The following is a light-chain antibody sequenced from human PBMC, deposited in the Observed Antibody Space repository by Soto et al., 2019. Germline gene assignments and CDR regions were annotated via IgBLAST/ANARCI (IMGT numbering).Light chain of an antibody. J-gene: IGLJ1*01. CDR2: EVA. CDR3: TSYAGSNTYV. V-gene: IGLV2-8*01. CDR1: KNHIRLYDF. Sequence: QPPSTSWSPGQSVTISCTGTKNHIRLYDFVSLYPLHPGKPPRPNIYEVAQRPSGPPHRFSRSECGNTASLHLCALQAEDEADYFCTSYAGSNTYVFGSGTKVTVL.